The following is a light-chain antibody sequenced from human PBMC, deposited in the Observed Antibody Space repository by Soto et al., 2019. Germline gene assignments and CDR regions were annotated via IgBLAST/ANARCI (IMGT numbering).Light chain of an antibody. J-gene: IGLJ1*01. CDR3: CSYAGSNTWV. V-gene: IGLV2-23*01. CDR1: SSDVGRYSL. Sequence: QSVLTQPASVSGSPGQSTTISCTGTSSDVGRYSLVSWYQQHPGKAPKLMISEDHKRPSGVSNRFSGSKSGNTASLTISELQTEDEADYYCCSYAGSNTWVFGTGTKVTV. CDR2: EDH.